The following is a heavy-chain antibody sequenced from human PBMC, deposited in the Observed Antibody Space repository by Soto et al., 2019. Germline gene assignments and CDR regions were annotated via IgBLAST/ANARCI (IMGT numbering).Heavy chain of an antibody. CDR1: GGSISSGGYY. J-gene: IGHJ6*02. CDR2: IYYSGST. V-gene: IGHV4-31*03. Sequence: QVQLQESGPRLVKPSQTLSLTCTVSGGSISSGGYYWSWIRQHPGKGLEWIGYIYYSGSTYYNPSLKSRVTISVYMSKNQSTLKLSSVTAVDTAVYYCARVCGGDCHYAMDVWGQGPTVTVSS. CDR3: ARVCGGDCHYAMDV. D-gene: IGHD2-21*02.